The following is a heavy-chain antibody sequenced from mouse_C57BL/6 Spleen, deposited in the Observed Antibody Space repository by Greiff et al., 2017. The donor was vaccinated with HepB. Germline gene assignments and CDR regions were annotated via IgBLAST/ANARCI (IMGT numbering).Heavy chain of an antibody. J-gene: IGHJ2*01. D-gene: IGHD1-1*01. Sequence: QVQLKQSGAELVRPGASVKLSCKASGYTFTDYYINWVKQRPGQGLEWIARIYPGSGNTYYNEKFKGKATLTAEKSSSTAYMQLSSLTSEDSAVYFCARSGDYGSTYYWGQGTTLTVSS. CDR3: ARSGDYGSTYY. CDR2: IYPGSGNT. CDR1: GYTFTDYY. V-gene: IGHV1-76*01.